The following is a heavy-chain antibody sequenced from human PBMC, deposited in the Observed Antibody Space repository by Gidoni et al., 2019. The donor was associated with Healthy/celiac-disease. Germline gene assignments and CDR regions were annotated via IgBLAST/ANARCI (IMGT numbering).Heavy chain of an antibody. CDR1: GFPFRSYG. CDR3: AKGLDSSSWYLFDY. V-gene: IGHV3-30*18. Sequence: QVQLVESGGGVVQPGRSLRLSFAASGFPFRSYGMHWVRQAPGKGLEWVAVISYDGSNKYYADCVKGRFTISRDNSKNTLYLQMNSLRAEDTAVYYCAKGLDSSSWYLFDYWGQGTLVTVSS. J-gene: IGHJ4*02. D-gene: IGHD6-13*01. CDR2: ISYDGSNK.